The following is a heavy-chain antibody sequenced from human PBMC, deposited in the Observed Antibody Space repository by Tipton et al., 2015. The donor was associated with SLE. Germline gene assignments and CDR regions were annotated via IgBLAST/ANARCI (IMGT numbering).Heavy chain of an antibody. CDR2: IYYSGGT. V-gene: IGHV4-61*01. D-gene: IGHD2-15*01. Sequence: TLSLTCTVSGGSISSDRYYWSWIRLPPGKGLEWIGYIYYSGGTSYNPSLNSRVTISVDTSRNQFFLKLTSVTAADSAVYYCARYSLTNWHLDLWGRGTLVTVSS. J-gene: IGHJ2*01. CDR3: ARYSLTNWHLDL. CDR1: GGSISSDRYY.